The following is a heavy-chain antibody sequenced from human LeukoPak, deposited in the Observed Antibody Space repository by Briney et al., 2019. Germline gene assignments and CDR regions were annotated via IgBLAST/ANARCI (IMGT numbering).Heavy chain of an antibody. CDR3: AQWWYSGYDLFAY. J-gene: IGHJ4*02. D-gene: IGHD5-12*01. CDR1: GYTFTSYY. Sequence: GASVKVSCKASGYTFTSYYMHWVRQAPGQGLEWMGIINPSGGSTSYAQKFQGRVTMTRDTSTSTVYMERSSLRSEDTAVYYCAQWWYSGYDLFAYWGQGTLVTVSS. CDR2: INPSGGST. V-gene: IGHV1-46*01.